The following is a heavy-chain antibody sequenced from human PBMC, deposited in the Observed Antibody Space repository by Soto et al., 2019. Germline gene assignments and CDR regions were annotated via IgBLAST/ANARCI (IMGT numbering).Heavy chain of an antibody. V-gene: IGHV3-23*01. CDR3: AKSGLGCSGASCNSHYFDS. Sequence: EVQLLESGGGLVQPGGSLRLSCAASGFTFSSYAMTWVRQAPGKGLEWVSGISGSGTGTYYADSVKGRFTISRDNYKITRYMQMTSLRVEDTVVYYCAKSGLGCSGASCNSHYFDSWGQGTLVTVFS. D-gene: IGHD2-15*01. CDR2: ISGSGTGT. CDR1: GFTFSSYA. J-gene: IGHJ4*02.